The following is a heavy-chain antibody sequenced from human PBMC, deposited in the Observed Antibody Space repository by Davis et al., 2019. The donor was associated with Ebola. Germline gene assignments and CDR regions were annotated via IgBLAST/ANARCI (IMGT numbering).Heavy chain of an antibody. CDR1: GFTFSSYW. CDR3: AKGSPSREWLYYYYYGMDV. D-gene: IGHD3-3*01. V-gene: IGHV3-74*01. Sequence: GESLKISCAASGFTFSSYWMHWVRQAPGKGLVWVSRINSDGSSTTYADSVKGRFTISRDNVKNTLYLQMNSLRAEDTAVYYCAKGSPSREWLYYYYYGMDVWGQGTTVTVSS. J-gene: IGHJ6*02. CDR2: INSDGSST.